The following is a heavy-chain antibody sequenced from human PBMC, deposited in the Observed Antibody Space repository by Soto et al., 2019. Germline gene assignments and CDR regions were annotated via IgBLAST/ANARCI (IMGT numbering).Heavy chain of an antibody. J-gene: IGHJ3*02. V-gene: IGHV4-4*02. CDR2: IYHSGSA. D-gene: IGHD2-21*02. CDR1: GGSVSRSNW. Sequence: QVQLQESGPGLVKPSGTLSLTCAVSGGSVSRSNWWSWVRQSPGKGLEWMGEIYHSGSAHYNPSLTSRAPISLDKSKNQFSLRLTSVTAADTAVYYCARVPGVVVSADDAFDIWGPGTRVIVSS. CDR3: ARVPGVVVSADDAFDI.